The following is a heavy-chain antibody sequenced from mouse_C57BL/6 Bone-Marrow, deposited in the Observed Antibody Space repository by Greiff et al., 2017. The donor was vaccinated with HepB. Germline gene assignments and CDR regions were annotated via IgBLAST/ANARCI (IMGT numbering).Heavy chain of an antibody. D-gene: IGHD1-1*01. J-gene: IGHJ2*01. CDR2: INPNYGTT. Sequence: EVKLMESGPELVKPGASVKISCKASGYSFTDYNMNWVKQSNGKSLEWIGVINPNYGTTSYNQKFKGKATLTVDQSSSTAYMQLNSLTSEDSAVYYCARIIYYGSSSWYFDYWGQGTTLTVSS. CDR1: GYSFTDYN. CDR3: ARIIYYGSSSWYFDY. V-gene: IGHV1-39*01.